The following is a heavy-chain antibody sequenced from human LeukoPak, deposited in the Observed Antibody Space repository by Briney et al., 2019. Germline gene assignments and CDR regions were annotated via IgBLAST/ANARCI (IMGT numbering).Heavy chain of an antibody. J-gene: IGHJ4*02. V-gene: IGHV3-21*01. CDR1: GFTFSSYS. CDR3: ARVIYGSGSYYRSY. D-gene: IGHD3-10*01. Sequence: GGSLRLSCAAPGFTFSSYSMNWVRQAPGKGLEWVSSISSSSSYIYYADSVKGRFTISRDNAKNSLYLQMNSLRAEDTAVYYCARVIYGSGSYYRSYWGQGTLVTVSS. CDR2: ISSSSSYI.